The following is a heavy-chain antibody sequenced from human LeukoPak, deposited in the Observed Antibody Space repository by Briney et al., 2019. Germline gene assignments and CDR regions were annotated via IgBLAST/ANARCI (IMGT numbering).Heavy chain of an antibody. Sequence: SETLPLTCTVSGGSISSSSYYWGWIRQPPGKGLEWIGSIYYSGSTYYNPSLKSRVTISVDTSKNQFSLKLSSVTAADTAVYYCARYSGYDQAFDYWGQGTLVTVSS. CDR1: GGSISSSSYY. J-gene: IGHJ4*02. CDR3: ARYSGYDQAFDY. D-gene: IGHD5-12*01. V-gene: IGHV4-39*07. CDR2: IYYSGST.